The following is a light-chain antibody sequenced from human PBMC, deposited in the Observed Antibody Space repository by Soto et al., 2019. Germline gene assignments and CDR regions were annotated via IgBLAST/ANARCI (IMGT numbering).Light chain of an antibody. CDR3: SSYTSTDTWM. Sequence: QSVLTQPASVSGSPGQSITISCTGSSSDIGSYNHVSWYQQHPGKAPKLMIYGVSNRPSGASNRFSGSKSGNTASLTISGLQAEDEADYYCSSYTSTDTWMFGGGTKLTVL. CDR2: GVS. J-gene: IGLJ3*02. V-gene: IGLV2-14*01. CDR1: SSDIGSYNH.